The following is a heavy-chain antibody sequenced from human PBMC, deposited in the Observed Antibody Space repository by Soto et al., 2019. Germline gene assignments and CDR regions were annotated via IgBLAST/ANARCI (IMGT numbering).Heavy chain of an antibody. CDR3: TRASGGNFGIIIAGANWFDS. D-gene: IGHD3-3*01. J-gene: IGHJ5*01. Sequence: ASVKVSCKAPGDTFTSYYLNWVRQAPGQGLEWMGVINPHGGSTKYAQKFQGRVTMTRDTSRSTVYMELRSLRSDDTAIYYCTRASGGNFGIIIAGANWFDSWGQGTLVIVST. V-gene: IGHV1-46*01. CDR2: INPHGGST. CDR1: GDTFTSYY.